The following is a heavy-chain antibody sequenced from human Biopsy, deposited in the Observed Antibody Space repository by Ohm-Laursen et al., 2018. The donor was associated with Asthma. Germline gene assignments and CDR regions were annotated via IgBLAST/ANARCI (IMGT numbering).Heavy chain of an antibody. CDR2: INHSGST. D-gene: IGHD2-2*01. CDR3: ARAGQCSSTSCYNPGWFDP. CDR1: GGSFSGYY. Sequence: GTLSHTCSVYGGSFSGYYWSWIRQPPGKGLEWIGEINHSGSTNYNPSLKSRVTISVDTSKNQFSLKLSSVTAADTAVYYCARAGQCSSTSCYNPGWFDPWGQGTLVTVSS. J-gene: IGHJ5*02. V-gene: IGHV4-34*01.